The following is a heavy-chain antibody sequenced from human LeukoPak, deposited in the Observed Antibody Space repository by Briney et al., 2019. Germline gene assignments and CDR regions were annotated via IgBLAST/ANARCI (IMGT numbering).Heavy chain of an antibody. V-gene: IGHV1-18*01. CDR1: GGTFSSYA. D-gene: IGHD2-15*01. J-gene: IGHJ6*03. CDR2: ISAYNGNT. CDR3: AREGRKSRGVDIVRKKETGYYYMDV. Sequence: ASVKVSCKASGGTFSSYAISWVRQAPAQGLEWMGWISAYNGNTNYAQNLQGRVTMTTDTSTSTAYMELRSLRSDDTAVYYCAREGRKSRGVDIVRKKETGYYYMDVWGKGTTVTVSS.